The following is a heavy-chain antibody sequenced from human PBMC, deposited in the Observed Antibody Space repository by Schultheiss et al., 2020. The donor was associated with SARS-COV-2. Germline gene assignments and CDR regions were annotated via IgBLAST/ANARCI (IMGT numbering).Heavy chain of an antibody. CDR2: IYYSGST. Sequence: SQTLSLTCTVSGGSMSSYYWSWIRQPPGKGLEWIGYIYYSGSTKYNPSLKGRVTMSLDTSKNHFSLRLSSVTAADTAVYFCARDSSGYLGGWGQGTLVTVSS. J-gene: IGHJ4*02. V-gene: IGHV4-59*01. CDR3: ARDSSGYLGG. CDR1: GGSMSSYY. D-gene: IGHD3-22*01.